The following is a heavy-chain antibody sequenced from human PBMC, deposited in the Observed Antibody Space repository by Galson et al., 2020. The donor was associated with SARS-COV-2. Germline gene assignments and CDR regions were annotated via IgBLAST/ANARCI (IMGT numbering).Heavy chain of an antibody. V-gene: IGHV1-69*13. CDR2: TIPLFGTA. CDR3: ARERLVTSPFDY. CDR1: GGTFSSYA. J-gene: IGHJ4*02. D-gene: IGHD4-4*01. Sequence: SVTVSCKASGGTFSSYAISWVRQAPGQGLEWMGGTIPLFGTANYAQKFQGRVTITADESTSTAYMELSSLRSEDTAVYYCARERLVTSPFDYWGQGTLVTVSS.